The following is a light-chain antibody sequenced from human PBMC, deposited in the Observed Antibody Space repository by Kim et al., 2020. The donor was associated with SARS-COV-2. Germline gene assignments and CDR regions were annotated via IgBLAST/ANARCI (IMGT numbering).Light chain of an antibody. CDR2: SAS. CDR3: QHYSSSLWT. Sequence: SPGESASLSCRASQSVSSTYLAWYQQKPGRSPRLLIYSASRRATGIPDRFSGSGSGTDFTLTISRLEPEDFAVYYCQHYSSSLWTFGQGTKVDIK. J-gene: IGKJ1*01. V-gene: IGKV3-20*01. CDR1: QSVSSTY.